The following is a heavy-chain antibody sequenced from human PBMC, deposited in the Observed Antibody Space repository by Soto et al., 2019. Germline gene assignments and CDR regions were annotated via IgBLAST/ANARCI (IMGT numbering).Heavy chain of an antibody. CDR2: IYYSGST. D-gene: IGHD4-17*01. Sequence: PSETLSLTCTVYGGCISSGGYYWSWIRQPPGKGLEWIGYIYYSGSTNYNPSLKSRVTISVDTSKNQFSLKLSSVTAADTAVYYCARRYGRYFDFWGQGTLVTVSS. V-gene: IGHV4-61*08. CDR3: ARRYGRYFDF. J-gene: IGHJ4*02. CDR1: GGCISSGGYY.